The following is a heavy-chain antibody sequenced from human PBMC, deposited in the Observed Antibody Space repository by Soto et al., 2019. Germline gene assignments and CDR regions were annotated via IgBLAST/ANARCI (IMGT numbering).Heavy chain of an antibody. CDR2: ISSSSSTI. J-gene: IGHJ4*02. D-gene: IGHD3-10*01. CDR1: GFTFNSYS. V-gene: IGHV3-48*02. Sequence: EVQLVESGGGLVQPGGSLRLSCAASGFTFNSYSMNWVRQAPGKGLEWVSYISSSSSTIYYAEYVKGRFTISRDNAKNSLYLQMNSLRDEDTDVYYCARAGYYGSGILLWGQGTLVIVST. CDR3: ARAGYYGSGILL.